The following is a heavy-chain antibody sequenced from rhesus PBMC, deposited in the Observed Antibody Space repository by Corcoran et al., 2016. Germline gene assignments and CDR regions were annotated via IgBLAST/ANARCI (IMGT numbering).Heavy chain of an antibody. J-gene: IGHJ2*01. CDR1: GGSISGYY. V-gene: IGHV4S5*01. CDR3: ARQGLYYYSGSRTWYFDI. CDR2: LGGSSVNT. D-gene: IGHD3-16*01. Sequence: QVQLQESGPGLVKPSETLSLTCAVSGGSISGYYWHWLRQPPGTGREWIGDLGGSSVNTNYKPSRKSRCTISTDTSKNQFSLKLSSVTAADTAVYDCARQGLYYYSGSRTWYFDIWGPGTPITISS.